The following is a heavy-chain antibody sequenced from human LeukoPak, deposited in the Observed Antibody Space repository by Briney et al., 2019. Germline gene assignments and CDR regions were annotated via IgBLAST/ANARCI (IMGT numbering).Heavy chain of an antibody. D-gene: IGHD7-27*01. CDR2: IYYSGST. J-gene: IGHJ4*02. CDR1: GGSISSYY. Sequence: PSETLSPTCTVSGGSISSYYWSWIRQPPGKGLEWIGYIYYSGSTYYNPSLKSRVTISVDTSKNQFSLKLSSVTAADTAVYYCAREASRWNLSGGDYWGQGTLVTVSS. V-gene: IGHV4-30-4*08. CDR3: AREASRWNLSGGDY.